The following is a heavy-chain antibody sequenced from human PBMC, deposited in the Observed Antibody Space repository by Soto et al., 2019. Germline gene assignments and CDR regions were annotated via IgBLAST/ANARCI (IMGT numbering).Heavy chain of an antibody. V-gene: IGHV4-39*01. CDR3: ARRRATNYYYYGMDV. CDR1: GGSISSSSYS. D-gene: IGHD5-12*01. CDR2: IYYSGST. Sequence: PSGNLYLSCTVSGGSISSSSYSWAWIRQPTGKGLEWIGSIYYSGSTYYNPSLKSRVTISVDTSKNQFSLKLSSVTAADTAVYYCARRRATNYYYYGMDVWGQGSTVT. J-gene: IGHJ6*02.